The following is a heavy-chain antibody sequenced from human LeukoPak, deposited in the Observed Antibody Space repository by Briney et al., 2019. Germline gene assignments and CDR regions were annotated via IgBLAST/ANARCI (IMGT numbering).Heavy chain of an antibody. CDR2: IRSKPYGGTT. Sequence: GGSLRLSCTTSGFTFGDYDVSWFRQAPGKGLEWVGFIRSKPYGGTTEYAASVKGRFTISRDDSKSIAYLQMNSLKTEDTAVYYCTRGSDSIFGVARDGFDYWGQGTLVTVSS. CDR3: TRGSDSIFGVARDGFDY. J-gene: IGHJ4*02. CDR1: GFTFGDYD. D-gene: IGHD3-3*01. V-gene: IGHV3-49*03.